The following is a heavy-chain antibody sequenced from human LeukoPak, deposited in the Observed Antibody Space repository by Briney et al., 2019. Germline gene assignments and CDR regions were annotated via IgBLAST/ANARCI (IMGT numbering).Heavy chain of an antibody. J-gene: IGHJ4*02. CDR1: GFTFSSHW. V-gene: IGHV3-74*01. D-gene: IGHD6-13*01. Sequence: GGSLRLSCATAGFTFSSHWMHWVRQGPGKGLVWVSRINTDGSTTSYADSVKGRFTISRDNAKNTLYLQMNSLRAEDTAVYYCARVIIVATGIDYWGQGTLVTVSP. CDR2: INTDGSTT. CDR3: ARVIIVATGIDY.